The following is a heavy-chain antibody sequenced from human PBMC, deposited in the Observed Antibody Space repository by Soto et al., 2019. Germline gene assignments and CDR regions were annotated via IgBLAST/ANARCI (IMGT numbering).Heavy chain of an antibody. Sequence: ASVKVSCKPSGYTFTGYYIHWVRQAPGQGLEWMGWINPNSGATNYALKFQGRVTMTRDTSISAAYMELNSLTSDDTAVYYCARSRLTDYSIDYWGQGTLVTVSS. J-gene: IGHJ4*02. CDR1: GYTFTGYY. D-gene: IGHD4-4*01. V-gene: IGHV1-2*02. CDR3: ARSRLTDYSIDY. CDR2: INPNSGAT.